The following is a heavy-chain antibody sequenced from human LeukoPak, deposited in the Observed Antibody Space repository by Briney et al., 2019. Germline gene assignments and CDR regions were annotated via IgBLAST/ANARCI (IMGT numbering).Heavy chain of an antibody. Sequence: GESLKISCKGSGYSFTSYWIGWVRQMPGKGLEWMGIIYPGDSDTRYSPSFQGQVTISADKSISTAYLQWSSLKASDTAMYYCARGKGYSGYVDWFDPWGQGTLVTVSS. CDR3: ARGKGYSGYVDWFDP. J-gene: IGHJ5*02. D-gene: IGHD5-12*01. V-gene: IGHV5-51*01. CDR2: IYPGDSDT. CDR1: GYSFTSYW.